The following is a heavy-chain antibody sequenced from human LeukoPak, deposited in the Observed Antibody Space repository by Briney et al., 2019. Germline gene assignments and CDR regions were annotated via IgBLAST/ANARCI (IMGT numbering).Heavy chain of an antibody. V-gene: IGHV1-46*01. D-gene: IGHD2-21*02. CDR3: ARGRMTRDI. J-gene: IGHJ3*02. CDR2: INPSGGTT. Sequence: ASVKVSCKASGYTVTSYYMHWVRQAPGQGLEWMGIINPSGGTTSYVQKFHDRLTMTRDTSTSTVYMELSSLRSEDTAVYYCARGRMTRDIWGQGTMVTVSS. CDR1: GYTVTSYY.